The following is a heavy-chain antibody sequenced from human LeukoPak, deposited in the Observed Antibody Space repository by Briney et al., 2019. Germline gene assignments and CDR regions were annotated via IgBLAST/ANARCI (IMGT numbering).Heavy chain of an antibody. CDR3: ARSSSWDWFDP. V-gene: IGHV3-15*01. Sequence: GGSLRLSCAASGFTFSNAWMSWVRQAPGKGLEWVGRIKSKTDGGTTDYAAPVKGRFTISRDDSKNTLYLQMNSLKTEDTAVYYCARSSSWDWFDPWGQGTPVTVSS. CDR2: IKSKTDGGTT. CDR1: GFTFSNAW. D-gene: IGHD6-13*01. J-gene: IGHJ5*02.